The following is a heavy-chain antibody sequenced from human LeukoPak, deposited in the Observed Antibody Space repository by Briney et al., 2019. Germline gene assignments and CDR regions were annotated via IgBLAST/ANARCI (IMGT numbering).Heavy chain of an antibody. V-gene: IGHV6-1*01. D-gene: IGHD3-3*01. CDR2: TYYKSKWYN. Sequence: SQTLSLTCAIPGDSVSSDTAAWRWIRQSPSRGLQWLGGTYYKSKWYNDYAISVKSRITITSDTSKNQFSLLLNSVTPEGTSVYYCTTGDFWSGYYGWGQGTLVTVSS. CDR3: TTGDFWSGYYG. J-gene: IGHJ4*02. CDR1: GDSVSSDTAA.